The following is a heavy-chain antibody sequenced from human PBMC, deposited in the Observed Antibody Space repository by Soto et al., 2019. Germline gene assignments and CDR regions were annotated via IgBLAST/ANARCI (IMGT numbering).Heavy chain of an antibody. J-gene: IGHJ3*02. CDR1: GFTFSSYW. Sequence: GGSLRISCAASGFTFSSYWMSWVRQAPGKGLEWVANIKQDGSEKYYVDSVKGRFTISRDNAKNSLYLQMNSLRAEDTAVYYCPRGGGYSSGYGAFDIWGQGTMVTVSS. D-gene: IGHD5-18*01. CDR3: PRGGGYSSGYGAFDI. V-gene: IGHV3-7*03. CDR2: IKQDGSEK.